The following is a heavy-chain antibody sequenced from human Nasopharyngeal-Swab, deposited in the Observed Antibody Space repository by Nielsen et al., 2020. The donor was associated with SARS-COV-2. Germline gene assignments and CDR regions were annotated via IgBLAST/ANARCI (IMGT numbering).Heavy chain of an antibody. CDR3: VRDSRKYCRNIDCYMGNWFDP. D-gene: IGHD2-21*02. CDR1: GFTLSSYA. J-gene: IGHJ5*02. CDR2: ISHDETNK. Sequence: GESLKISCAASGFTLSSYAMHWVRQAPGKGLEWVAVISHDETNKDYADSVKGRFSVSRDNSKNTVYLQMSSLRREDTAIYYCVRDSRKYCRNIDCYMGNWFDPWGQGTLVTVSS. V-gene: IGHV3-30-3*01.